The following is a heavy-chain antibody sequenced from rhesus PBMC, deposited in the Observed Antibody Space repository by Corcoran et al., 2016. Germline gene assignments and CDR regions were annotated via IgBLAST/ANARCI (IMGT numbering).Heavy chain of an antibody. Sequence: EVQLVESGGGLVQPGGSLRLSCAASGFTFSDYYMIWVRQAPGKGLDVVSSISSASSYIYYADSVKGRFTISRDNAKNSLSLQMNGLKTEDTAVYYCTSGADGSWDAFDFWGQGLRVTVSS. J-gene: IGHJ3*01. V-gene: IGHV3S16*01. CDR1: GFTFSDYY. CDR2: ISSASSYI. CDR3: TSGADGSWDAFDF. D-gene: IGHD6-25*01.